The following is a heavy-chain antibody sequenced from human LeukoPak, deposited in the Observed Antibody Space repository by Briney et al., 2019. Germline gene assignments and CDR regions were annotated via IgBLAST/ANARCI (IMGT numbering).Heavy chain of an antibody. V-gene: IGHV4-30-2*01. CDR1: GGSISSGGYS. Sequence: SETLSLTCAVSGGSISSGGYSWSWIRQPPGKGLEWIGYIYHSGSTYYNPSLKSRVTISVDTSKNQFSLKLSSVTAADTAVYYCARGRAYRIAVAGTRFDPWGQGTLVTVSS. CDR3: ARGRAYRIAVAGTRFDP. D-gene: IGHD6-19*01. CDR2: IYHSGST. J-gene: IGHJ5*02.